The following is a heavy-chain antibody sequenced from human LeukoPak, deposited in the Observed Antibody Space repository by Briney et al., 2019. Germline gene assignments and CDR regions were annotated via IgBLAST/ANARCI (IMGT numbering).Heavy chain of an antibody. D-gene: IGHD3-22*01. CDR3: ARDPSYYYDSSGYRMRSYYFDY. J-gene: IGHJ4*02. CDR1: GYTFTSYG. V-gene: IGHV1-69*13. Sequence: ASVKVSCKASGYTFTSYGISWVRQAPGQGLEWMGGIIPIFGTANYAQKFQGRVTITADESTSTAYMELSSLRSEDTAVYYCARDPSYYYDSSGYRMRSYYFDYWGQGTLVTVSS. CDR2: IIPIFGTA.